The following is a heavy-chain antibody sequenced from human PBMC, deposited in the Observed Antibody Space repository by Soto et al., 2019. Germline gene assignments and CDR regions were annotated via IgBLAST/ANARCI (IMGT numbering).Heavy chain of an antibody. CDR1: VFTFSSYA. CDR2: ISSNGGST. J-gene: IGHJ4*02. V-gene: IGHV3-64D*08. CDR3: VKDGVTYFEY. Sequence: LRRSCEPSVFTFSSYAIHWVRQDPGKGLEYVSAISSNGGSTYYADSLKGRFTISRDNSKNTLYLQMSSLRAEDTAVYYCVKDGVTYFEYWGQGTLVTVSS. D-gene: IGHD5-18*01.